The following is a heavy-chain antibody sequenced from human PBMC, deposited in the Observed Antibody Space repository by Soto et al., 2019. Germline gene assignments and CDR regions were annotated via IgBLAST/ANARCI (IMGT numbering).Heavy chain of an antibody. Sequence: QVQLVQSGAEVKKPGSSVKVSCKASGGIFSSYAISWLRQAPGQGLEGMGAVIPILRQAYYAQDFQDRVSITADESTRTTYLELSSLRSDDTAVYFCARVGGIGAPPGTDYWGQGTLVTVSS. CDR3: ARVGGIGAPPGTDY. V-gene: IGHV1-69*01. CDR2: VIPILRQA. D-gene: IGHD6-6*01. CDR1: GGIFSSYA. J-gene: IGHJ4*02.